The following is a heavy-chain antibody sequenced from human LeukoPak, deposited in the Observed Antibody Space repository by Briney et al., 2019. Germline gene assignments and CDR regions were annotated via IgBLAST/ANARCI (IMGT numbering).Heavy chain of an antibody. J-gene: IGHJ4*02. V-gene: IGHV3-7*01. D-gene: IGHD6-19*01. CDR3: ARVRGSGWYLGSFDY. Sequence: PGGSLRLSCAASGFTFSSYWMSWVRQAPGKGLEWVANIKQDGSEKYYVDSVKGRFTISRDNAKNSLYLQMNSLRAEDTAVYYCARVRGSGWYLGSFDYWGQGTLVTVSS. CDR1: GFTFSSYW. CDR2: IKQDGSEK.